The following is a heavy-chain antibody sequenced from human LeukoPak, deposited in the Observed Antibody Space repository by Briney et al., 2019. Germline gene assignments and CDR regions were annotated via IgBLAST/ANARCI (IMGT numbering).Heavy chain of an antibody. CDR1: GYTLTGYY. CDR3: ARRAAAGTFFWFDP. J-gene: IGHJ5*02. V-gene: IGHV1-2*02. D-gene: IGHD6-13*01. Sequence: AVTVSCKASGYTLTGYYMHGVRQAPGQGLEWVGLINPNSGGTNYAQKFQGRVTMTRDTSISTAYMELSRLRADDTAVYYCARRAAAGTFFWFDPWGQGTLVTVSS. CDR2: INPNSGGT.